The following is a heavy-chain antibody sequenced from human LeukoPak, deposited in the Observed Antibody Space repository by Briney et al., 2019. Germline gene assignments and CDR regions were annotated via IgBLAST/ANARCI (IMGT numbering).Heavy chain of an antibody. J-gene: IGHJ5*02. V-gene: IGHV4-31*03. D-gene: IGHD3-10*01. Sequence: SETLSLTCSVSGGSISSGGYYWSWIRQHPGTGLEWIGYIYYSGSTYYNPSLKSRVTISVDTSKNQFSLRLSSVTAADTAVYYCASLVDKYYYGSPWFDPWGQGTLVTVSS. CDR1: GGSISSGGYY. CDR2: IYYSGST. CDR3: ASLVDKYYYGSPWFDP.